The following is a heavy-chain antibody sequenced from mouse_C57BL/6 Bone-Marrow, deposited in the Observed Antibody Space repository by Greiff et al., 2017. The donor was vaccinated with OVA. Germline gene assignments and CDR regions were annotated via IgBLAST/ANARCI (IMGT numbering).Heavy chain of an antibody. Sequence: QVQLQQSGAELVRPGASVKMSCKASGYTFTSYNMHWVKQTPREGLEWIGAIYPGNGDTSYNQKFKGTATLTVATSSSTASMQLSSLTSEDSAVYFCARERGGYYVWYCDVWGTGTTVTVSS. CDR1: GYTFTSYN. CDR2: IYPGNGDT. J-gene: IGHJ1*03. D-gene: IGHD2-3*01. CDR3: ARERGGYYVWYCDV. V-gene: IGHV1-12*01.